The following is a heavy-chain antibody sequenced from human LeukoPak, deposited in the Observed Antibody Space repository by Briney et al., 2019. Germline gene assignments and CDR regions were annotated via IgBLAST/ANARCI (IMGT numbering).Heavy chain of an antibody. CDR3: ARTSTTVVTINWYFDL. J-gene: IGHJ2*01. D-gene: IGHD4-23*01. V-gene: IGHV4-34*01. Sequence: SETLSLTCAVYGGSFSGYYWSWIRQPPGKGLEWIGEINHSGSTNYNPSLKSRVTISVDTSKNQFSLKLSSVTAADTAVYYCARTSTTVVTINWYFDLWGRGTLVTVSS. CDR1: GGSFSGYY. CDR2: INHSGST.